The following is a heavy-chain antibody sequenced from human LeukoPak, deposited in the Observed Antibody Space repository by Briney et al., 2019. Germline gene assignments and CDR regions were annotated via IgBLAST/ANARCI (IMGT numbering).Heavy chain of an antibody. CDR2: IYYSGST. Sequence: PSETLSLTCSVSSGSIDSYYWSWIRQPPGKGLEWIGYIYYSGSTNYNPSLKSRVTISVDTSKNQFSLKLSSVTAADTAVYYCARVLREPYYYYYYYMDVWGKGTTVTVSS. J-gene: IGHJ6*03. CDR1: SGSIDSYY. CDR3: ARVLREPYYYYYYYMDV. V-gene: IGHV4-59*12. D-gene: IGHD1-26*01.